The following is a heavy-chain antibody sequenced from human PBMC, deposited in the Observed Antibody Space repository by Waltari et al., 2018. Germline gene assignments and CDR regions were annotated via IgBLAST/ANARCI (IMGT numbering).Heavy chain of an antibody. CDR3: ARMKNNRESAATWYPPSFDS. D-gene: IGHD3-10*01. V-gene: IGHV4-4*07. CDR1: GASISSSY. Sequence: QVHLQESGPGLVKSSETLSLTCSVSGASISSSYWSWIRQSAAQGLEWIGRIYTTGTPNYRPSLTSRVTMSIDTSKNLLSLNLRSVTAADTGIYYCARMKNNRESAATWYPPSFDSWGQGILVTISS. J-gene: IGHJ5*01. CDR2: IYTTGTP.